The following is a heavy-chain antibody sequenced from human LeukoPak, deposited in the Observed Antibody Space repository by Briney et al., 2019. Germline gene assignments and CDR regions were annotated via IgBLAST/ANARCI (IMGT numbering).Heavy chain of an antibody. J-gene: IGHJ3*02. CDR2: IIPIFGTA. CDR1: GGTFSSYA. D-gene: IGHD2-2*01. V-gene: IGHV1-69*13. Sequence: ASVQVSCKASGGTFSSYAISWVRQAPGQGLEWMGGIIPIFGTANYAQKFQGRVTITADESTSTAYMELSSLRSEDTAVYYCARGYCSSTSCYDAFDIWGQGTMVTVSS. CDR3: ARGYCSSTSCYDAFDI.